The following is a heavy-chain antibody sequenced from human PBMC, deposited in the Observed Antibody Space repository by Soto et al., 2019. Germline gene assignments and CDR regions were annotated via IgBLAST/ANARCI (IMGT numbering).Heavy chain of an antibody. V-gene: IGHV3-15*01. Sequence: EVQLVESGGGLVKPGGSLRLSCAASGFTFSNAWMSWVRQAPGKGLEWVGRIKSKTDGGTTDYAAPVKGRFTISRDDSKNTLYLQMNSLKTEDTAVYYCTTAIHDYGDYYYYYYYYMDVWGKGTTVTVSS. J-gene: IGHJ6*03. CDR2: IKSKTDGGTT. CDR3: TTAIHDYGDYYYYYYYYMDV. CDR1: GFTFSNAW. D-gene: IGHD4-17*01.